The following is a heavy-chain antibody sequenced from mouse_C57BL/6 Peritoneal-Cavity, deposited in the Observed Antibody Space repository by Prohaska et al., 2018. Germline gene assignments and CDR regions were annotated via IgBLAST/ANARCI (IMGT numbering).Heavy chain of an antibody. CDR2: INPNNGGT. Sequence: EFHLQQPGPELVKPGASVQIPCKSSGYTFTDYNMDWVKQSHGKSLEWIGDINPNNGGTIYNQKVKGKATLTVDKSSSTAYMELRSLTDEDTAVYYGERRGNYFDYWGQGTTLTVSS. CDR3: ERRGNYFDY. D-gene: IGHD1-1*02. V-gene: IGHV1-18*01. J-gene: IGHJ2*01. CDR1: GYTFTDYN.